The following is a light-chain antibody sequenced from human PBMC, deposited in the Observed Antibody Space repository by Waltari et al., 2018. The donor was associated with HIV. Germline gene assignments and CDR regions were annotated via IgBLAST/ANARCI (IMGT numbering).Light chain of an antibody. CDR3: AAWDDSLNGVM. CDR1: SSNIGSNA. CDR2: NNN. Sequence: QSLLTQPPSASGTPGQRVSISCSVSSSNIGSNAVNCYQQLPGTAPQRLIYNNNQRPAGVPDRFSGSKSGTSASLAISGLQSEDEAAYYCAAWDDSLNGVMFGGGTTLTVL. V-gene: IGLV1-44*01. J-gene: IGLJ3*02.